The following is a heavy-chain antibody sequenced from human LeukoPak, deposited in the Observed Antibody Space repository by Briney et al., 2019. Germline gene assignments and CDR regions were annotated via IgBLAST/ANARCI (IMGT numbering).Heavy chain of an antibody. CDR3: ARLEWELPYYYYYMDV. D-gene: IGHD1-26*01. CDR1: GGSISSSSYY. CDR2: IYYSGST. Sequence: SETLSLTCTVSGGSISSSSYYWGWIRQPPGKGLEWIGSIYYSGSTYYNPSLKSRVTISVDTSKNQFSLKLSSATAADTAVYYCARLEWELPYYYYYMDVWGKGTTVTVSS. V-gene: IGHV4-39*07. J-gene: IGHJ6*03.